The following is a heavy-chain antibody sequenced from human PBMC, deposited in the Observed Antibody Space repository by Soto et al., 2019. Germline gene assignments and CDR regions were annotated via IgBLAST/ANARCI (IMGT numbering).Heavy chain of an antibody. J-gene: IGHJ4*02. CDR3: AKQFSGWSYYFDY. Sequence: QVQLVESGGGVVQPGRSLRLSCAASGFTFSTNAMHWVRQAPGKGLEWVAVISYDGSTRYYADSMKGRFTISRDNSKNTLYLQVNNLRAEDTAVYYCAKQFSGWSYYFDYWGQGTLVTVSS. D-gene: IGHD6-19*01. CDR2: ISYDGSTR. CDR1: GFTFSTNA. V-gene: IGHV3-30-3*02.